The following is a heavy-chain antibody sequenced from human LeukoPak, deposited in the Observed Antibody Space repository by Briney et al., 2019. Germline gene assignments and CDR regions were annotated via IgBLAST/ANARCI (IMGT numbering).Heavy chain of an antibody. CDR2: ISPDGINK. CDR3: SVDRMSIGGTCLED. D-gene: IGHD2-15*01. V-gene: IGHV3-30*04. CDR1: GLKFSSYS. J-gene: IGHJ4*02. Sequence: AGGSLRLSCVVSGLKFSSYSFHWVRQAPGKGLEWVALISPDGINKYYEDSLKGRFTISRDNPRDTVYLELHSLTPEDTAVYFCSVDRMSIGGTCLEDWGRGTPVAVSS.